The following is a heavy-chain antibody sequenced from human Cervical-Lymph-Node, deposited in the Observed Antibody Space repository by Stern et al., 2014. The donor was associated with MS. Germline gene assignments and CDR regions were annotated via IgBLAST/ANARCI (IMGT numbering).Heavy chain of an antibody. J-gene: IGHJ3*02. CDR1: GGSISSGCYS. CDR3: ARSSTVTPNAFDI. Sequence: VPLVESGSGLVKPSQTLSLTCAVSGGSISSGCYSWSWIRQPPGKGLAWTGYIYHSGRTYYNPSLKSRVTISVDRSKNQFSLKLSSVTAADTAVYYCARSSTVTPNAFDIWGQGTMVTVSS. D-gene: IGHD4-17*01. CDR2: IYHSGRT. V-gene: IGHV4-30-2*01.